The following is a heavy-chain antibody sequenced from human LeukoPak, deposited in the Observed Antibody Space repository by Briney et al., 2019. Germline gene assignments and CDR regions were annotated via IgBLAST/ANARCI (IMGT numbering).Heavy chain of an antibody. CDR1: GGSISSYH. V-gene: IGHV4-59*08. Sequence: PSETLSLTCTVSGGSISSYHWSWIRQSPGKGLEWMGYIQYSRSTNRNPSLKSRVTISVDTSKNQFSLKLSSVTAADTAVYYCASLIYDSSGYYFDKWGQGTLVTVSS. CDR3: ASLIYDSSGYYFDK. CDR2: IQYSRST. J-gene: IGHJ4*02. D-gene: IGHD3-22*01.